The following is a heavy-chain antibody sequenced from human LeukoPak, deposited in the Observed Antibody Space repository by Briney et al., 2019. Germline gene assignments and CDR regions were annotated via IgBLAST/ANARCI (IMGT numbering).Heavy chain of an antibody. CDR1: GGSFSGYY. D-gene: IGHD3-16*02. Sequence: PSETLSLTCAVYGGSFSGYYWSWIRQPPGKGLEWIGEISHSGSTNYNPSLKSRVTISVDTSKNQFSLKLSSVTAADTAVYYCARLKVGDYDYVWGSYRVSFDYWGQGTLVTVSS. J-gene: IGHJ4*02. CDR2: ISHSGST. CDR3: ARLKVGDYDYVWGSYRVSFDY. V-gene: IGHV4-34*01.